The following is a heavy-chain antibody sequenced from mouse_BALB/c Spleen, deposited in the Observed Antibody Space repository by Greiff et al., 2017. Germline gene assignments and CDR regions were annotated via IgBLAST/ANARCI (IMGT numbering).Heavy chain of an antibody. CDR1: GFTFSDYY. CDR2: ISDGGSYT. CDR3: ARGGYYDYDGYAMDY. Sequence: EVKLVESGGGLVKPGGSLKLSCAASGFTFSDYYMYWVRQTPEKRLEWVATISDGGSYTYYPDSVKGRFTISRDNAKNNLYLQMSSLKSEDTAMYYCARGGYYDYDGYAMDYWGQGTSVTVSS. D-gene: IGHD2-4*01. V-gene: IGHV5-4*02. J-gene: IGHJ4*01.